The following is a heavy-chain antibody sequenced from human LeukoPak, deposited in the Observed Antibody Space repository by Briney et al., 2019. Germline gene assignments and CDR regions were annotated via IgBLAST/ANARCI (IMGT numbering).Heavy chain of an antibody. Sequence: GGSLRLSCAASGFTFSDYYMSWIRQAPGKGLEWVSYISSGGSYTNYADSVKGRFTISRDNAKTSLYLQVNSLRAEDTAVYYCASLYYDILTGNRFDYWGQGTLVTVSS. D-gene: IGHD3-9*01. CDR3: ASLYYDILTGNRFDY. CDR1: GFTFSDYY. J-gene: IGHJ4*02. CDR2: ISSGGSYT. V-gene: IGHV3-11*03.